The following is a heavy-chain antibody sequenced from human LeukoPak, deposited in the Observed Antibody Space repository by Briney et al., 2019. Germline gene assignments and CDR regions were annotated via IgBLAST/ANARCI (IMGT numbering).Heavy chain of an antibody. Sequence: SVKVSCKASGGTFSSYAISWVRQAPGQGLEWIGGIIPIFGTANYAQKFQGRVTITADESTSTAYMELSSLRSEDTAVYYCARRDYYYYYMDVWGKGTTVTVSS. CDR3: ARRDYYYYYMDV. CDR1: GGTFSSYA. J-gene: IGHJ6*03. CDR2: IIPIFGTA. V-gene: IGHV1-69*13.